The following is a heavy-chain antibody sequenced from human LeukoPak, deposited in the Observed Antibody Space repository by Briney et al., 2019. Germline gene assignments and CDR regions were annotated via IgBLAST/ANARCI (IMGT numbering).Heavy chain of an antibody. CDR1: GFIFSNYA. J-gene: IGHJ4*02. CDR3: VKGPRPDITVAHTVEN. Sequence: GGSLRLSCAASGFIFSNYAMSWVRQVPGRGLEWVSTISSRGDSTYVADSVKGRFTISRDNSKNSLYLQMNTVRAEDTAVYYCVKGPRPDITVAHTVENWGQGTLVTISS. CDR2: ISSRGDST. V-gene: IGHV3-23*01. D-gene: IGHD6-19*01.